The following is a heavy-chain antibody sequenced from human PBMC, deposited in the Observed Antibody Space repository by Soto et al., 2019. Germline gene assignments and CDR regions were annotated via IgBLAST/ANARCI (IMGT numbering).Heavy chain of an antibody. Sequence: EASVKVCCKASGYTYTSYDINWVRQATGQGLEWMGWMNPNSGNTGYAQKFQGRVTMTRNTSISTAYMELSSLRSEDTAVYYCASLIPGADAFDIWGQGTMVTVSS. CDR2: MNPNSGNT. CDR1: GYTYTSYD. V-gene: IGHV1-8*01. D-gene: IGHD2-21*01. J-gene: IGHJ3*02. CDR3: ASLIPGADAFDI.